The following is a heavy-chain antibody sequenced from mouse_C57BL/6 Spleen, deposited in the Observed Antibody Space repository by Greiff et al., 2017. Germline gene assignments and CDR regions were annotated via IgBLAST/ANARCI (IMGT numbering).Heavy chain of an antibody. V-gene: IGHV7-3*01. CDR1: GFTFTDYY. J-gene: IGHJ2*01. Sequence: EVKLMESGGGLVQPGGSLSLSCAASGFTFTDYYMSWVRQPPGKALEWLGFIRNKANGYTTAYSASVKGRFTISRDNSQSILYLQMNALRAEDSATYYCARSWDYDGYYFDYWGQGTTLTVSS. CDR3: ARSWDYDGYYFDY. D-gene: IGHD2-4*01. CDR2: IRNKANGYTT.